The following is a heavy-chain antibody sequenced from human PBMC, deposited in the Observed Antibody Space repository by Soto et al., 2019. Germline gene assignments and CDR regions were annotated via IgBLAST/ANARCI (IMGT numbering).Heavy chain of an antibody. Sequence: GSLRLSCAASGFTFSSYSMNWVRQAPGKGLEWVSSISSSSSYIYYADSVKGRFTISRDNAKNSLYLQMNSLRAEDTAVYYCARDRTVTTFVSDDWFDPWGQGTLVTVSS. V-gene: IGHV3-21*01. D-gene: IGHD4-17*01. CDR1: GFTFSSYS. CDR2: ISSSSSYI. CDR3: ARDRTVTTFVSDDWFDP. J-gene: IGHJ5*02.